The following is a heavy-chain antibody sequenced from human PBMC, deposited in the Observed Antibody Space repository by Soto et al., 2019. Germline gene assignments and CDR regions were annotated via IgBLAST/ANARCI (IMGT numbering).Heavy chain of an antibody. CDR2: IYNNGNT. D-gene: IGHD3-9*01. J-gene: IGHJ4*02. V-gene: IGHV4-61*01. Sequence: PSETLSLTCTVSGGSVSSGSYSWSWIRQPPGKGLGWIGYIYNNGNTNYNPSLKSRATISVDKSKNQFSLKLSSVTPADTAVYYCARDLRYFDWPHFDHWGQGTLVTVSS. CDR1: GGSVSSGSYS. CDR3: ARDLRYFDWPHFDH.